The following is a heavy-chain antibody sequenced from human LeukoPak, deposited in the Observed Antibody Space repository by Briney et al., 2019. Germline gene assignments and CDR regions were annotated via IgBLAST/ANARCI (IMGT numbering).Heavy chain of an antibody. CDR3: AKSDPYGDSLIEI. J-gene: IGHJ4*02. Sequence: PGGSLRLSCAASGFTFSGYAMNWVRQAPGKGLEWLSHISSTGGTIYYADSVKGRLTVSRDNAKNSLYLQMNSLRAEDTAVYYCAKSDPYGDSLIEIWGREPWSPSPQ. V-gene: IGHV3-48*03. CDR2: ISSTGGTI. D-gene: IGHD4-17*01. CDR1: GFTFSGYA.